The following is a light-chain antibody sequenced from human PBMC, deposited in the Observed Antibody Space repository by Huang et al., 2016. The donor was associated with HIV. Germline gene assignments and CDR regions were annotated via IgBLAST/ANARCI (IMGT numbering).Light chain of an antibody. CDR3: QQYGDSSYS. CDR1: QNFRNRY. CDR2: DAS. Sequence: EIVLTQSPATLYMSPGERATLSCGATQNFRNRYLAWFQQKPGLAPRLLIYDASVRATGIPDRFSGSGSGTDFTLTISRLEPEDFAVYYCQQYGDSSYSFGQGTKLQIK. V-gene: IGKV3D-20*01. J-gene: IGKJ2*01.